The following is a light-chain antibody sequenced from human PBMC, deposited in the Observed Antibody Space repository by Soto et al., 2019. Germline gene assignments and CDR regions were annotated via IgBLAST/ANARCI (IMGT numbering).Light chain of an antibody. CDR1: SSNIGAGYD. J-gene: IGLJ2*01. CDR2: GNS. CDR3: QSYDSRLSALV. Sequence: QSVLTQPPSVSGAPGQRVTISCTGSSSNIGAGYDVHWYQQLPGTAPKLLIYGNSNRPSGVPDRFSGSKSGTSASLAITGLQAEDEPDYYCQSYDSRLSALVFGGGTKLTVL. V-gene: IGLV1-40*01.